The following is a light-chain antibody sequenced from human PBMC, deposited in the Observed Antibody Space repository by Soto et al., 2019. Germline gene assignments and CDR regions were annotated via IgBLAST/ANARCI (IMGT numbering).Light chain of an antibody. J-gene: IGKJ5*01. CDR1: QGISSY. CDR2: AAS. Sequence: DIQLTQSPSFLPASVGERVTITCRASQGISSYVAWYQQKPGKAPKLLIHAASTLQSGVPSRFSGSGSGTEFTLTISSLPPEDFATYYCQQVKSDPPTTFGQGTRLEIK. CDR3: QQVKSDPPTT. V-gene: IGKV1-9*01.